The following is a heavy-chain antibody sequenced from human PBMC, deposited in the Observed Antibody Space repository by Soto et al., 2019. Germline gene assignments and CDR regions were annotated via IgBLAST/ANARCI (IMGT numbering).Heavy chain of an antibody. CDR3: ARVLSNYVYYYYYGMDV. J-gene: IGHJ6*02. D-gene: IGHD4-4*01. V-gene: IGHV3-15*01. CDR2: IKSKTDGGTT. Sequence: PGGSLRLSCAASGFTFSNAWMSWVRQAPGKGLEWVGRIKSKTDGGTTDYAAPVKGRFTISRDDSKNTLYLQMNSLRAEDTAVYYCARVLSNYVYYYYYGMDVWGQGTTVTVSS. CDR1: GFTFSNAW.